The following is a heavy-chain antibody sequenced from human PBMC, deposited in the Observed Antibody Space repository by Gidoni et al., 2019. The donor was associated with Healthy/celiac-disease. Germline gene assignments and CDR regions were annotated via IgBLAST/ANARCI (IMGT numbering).Heavy chain of an antibody. CDR2: INAGNVNT. CDR1: GYTFTSYA. V-gene: IGHV1-3*01. J-gene: IGHJ4*02. Sequence: QVQLVQSGAEVKKPGASVKVSCKASGYTFTSYAMHWVRQAPGQRLEWMGWINAGNVNTKYSQKFQGRVTITRDTSASTAYMELSSLRSEDTAVYYCARLYDFWSVYENLSSDYWGQGTLVTVSS. D-gene: IGHD3-3*01. CDR3: ARLYDFWSVYENLSSDY.